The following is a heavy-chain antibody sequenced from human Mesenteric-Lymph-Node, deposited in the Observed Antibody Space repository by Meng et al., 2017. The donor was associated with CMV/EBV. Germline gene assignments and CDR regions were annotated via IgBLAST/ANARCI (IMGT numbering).Heavy chain of an antibody. Sequence: SETLSLTCTVSGASVSSESYYWSCIRQPPGKGLEWIAYVYNHGSTDYNPSLKSRVSISADTSKNQFSLRLSSVTAADTAVYYCARGWIVTVPAAVHYGLDVWGQGTTVTVSS. CDR1: GASVSSESYY. J-gene: IGHJ6*02. V-gene: IGHV4-61*01. CDR3: ARGWIVTVPAAVHYGLDV. D-gene: IGHD2-2*01. CDR2: VYNHGST.